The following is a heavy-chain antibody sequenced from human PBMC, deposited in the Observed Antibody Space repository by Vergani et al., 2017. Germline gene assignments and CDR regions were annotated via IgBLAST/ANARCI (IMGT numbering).Heavy chain of an antibody. Sequence: EVQLVESGGVVVQPGGSLRLSCAASGVTFDDYAMHWVRQAPGKGLEWVSLISWDGGSTYYADSVKGRFTISRDNSKNSLYLQMNSLRAEDTALYYCAKPLGNDYYGMDVWGQGTTVTVSS. V-gene: IGHV3-43D*04. CDR1: GVTFDDYA. CDR2: ISWDGGST. D-gene: IGHD7-27*01. CDR3: AKPLGNDYYGMDV. J-gene: IGHJ6*02.